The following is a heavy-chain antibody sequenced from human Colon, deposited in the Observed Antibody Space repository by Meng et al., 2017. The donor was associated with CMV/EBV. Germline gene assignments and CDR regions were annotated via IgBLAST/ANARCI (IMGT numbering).Heavy chain of an antibody. CDR1: GYSFTGYY. J-gene: IGHJ4*02. D-gene: IGHD3-16*01. V-gene: IGHV1-2*06. Sequence: QVHLVQSGAEVKKPGAQVKVSCKASGYSFTGYYVHWVRQAPGQGLEWMGRINPNNGGTNSAQKLQGRVTMTTDTSINTAYMELISLTSDDTAVYYCARVPFGGGTSLDYWGQGTLVTVSS. CDR3: ARVPFGGGTSLDY. CDR2: INPNNGGT.